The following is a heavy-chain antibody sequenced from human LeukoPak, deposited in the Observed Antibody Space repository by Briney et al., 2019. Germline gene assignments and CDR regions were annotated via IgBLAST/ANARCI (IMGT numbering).Heavy chain of an antibody. CDR3: ARGVVPAAHWFDP. V-gene: IGHV1-46*01. Sequence: GASVKLSCKASGYSFTTYYLHWVRQAPGQGLEWMGIINLSAGSTSYAQKFQDRVTMTRDVSTSTVYMELSSLSSDDTAVYYCARGVVPAAHWFDPWGQGTLVTVSS. CDR2: INLSAGST. CDR1: GYSFTTYY. J-gene: IGHJ5*02. D-gene: IGHD2-2*01.